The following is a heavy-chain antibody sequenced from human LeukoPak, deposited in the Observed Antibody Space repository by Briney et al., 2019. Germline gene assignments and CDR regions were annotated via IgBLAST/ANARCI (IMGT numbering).Heavy chain of an antibody. CDR3: ARRDYYGSGSPDF. Sequence: GGSLRLSCTASEFTFHDYGMSWVPQSPGKGLEWVAGINWNGDRTGYADSVKGRFTISRDNAKKSLYLQMNSLRAEDTALYYCARRDYYGSGSPDFWGQGTLVTVSS. V-gene: IGHV3-20*04. D-gene: IGHD3-10*01. CDR1: EFTFHDYG. J-gene: IGHJ4*02. CDR2: INWNGDRT.